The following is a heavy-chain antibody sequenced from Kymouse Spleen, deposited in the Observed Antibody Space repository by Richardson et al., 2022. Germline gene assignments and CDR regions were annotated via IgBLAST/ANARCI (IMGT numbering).Heavy chain of an antibody. D-gene: IGHD1-7*01. CDR2: INHSGST. J-gene: IGHJ4*02. V-gene: IGHV4-34*01. CDR1: GGSFSGYY. Sequence: QVQLQQWGAGLLKPSETLSLTCAVYGGSFSGYYWSWIRQPPGKGLEWIGEINHSGSTNYNPSLKSRVTISVDTSKNQFSLKLSSVTAADTAVYYCARGRVTGTTGGYFDYWGQGTLVTVSS. CDR3: ARGRVTGTTGGYFDY.